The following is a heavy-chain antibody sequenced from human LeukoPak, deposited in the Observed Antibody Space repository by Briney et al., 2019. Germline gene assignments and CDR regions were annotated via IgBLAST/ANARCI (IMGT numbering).Heavy chain of an antibody. CDR1: EFTISRKY. CDR2: IYSGGST. CDR3: AGRDSGDYPYFDY. D-gene: IGHD4-17*01. Sequence: GGSLRLSCAASEFTISRKYMTWVRQAPGNGLEWVLLIYSGGSTYYAYSVKGRFTISRDNSKNTLYLQMNSLRAEDTAVYYCAGRDSGDYPYFDYWGRGTLVTVSS. J-gene: IGHJ4*02. V-gene: IGHV3-53*01.